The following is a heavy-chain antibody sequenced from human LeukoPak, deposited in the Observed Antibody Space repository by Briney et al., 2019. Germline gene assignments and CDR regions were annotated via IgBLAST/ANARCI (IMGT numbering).Heavy chain of an antibody. CDR1: GGSISSGDYY. V-gene: IGHV4-30-4*08. J-gene: IGHJ6*03. CDR2: IYYSGST. D-gene: IGHD2-15*01. Sequence: SETLSLTCTVSGGSISSGDYYWSWIRQPPGKGLEWIGYIYYSGSTYYNPSLKSRVTISVDTSKNQFSLKLSSVTAADTAVYYCARSSGATTQLYYYYVDVWGKGTTVTVSS. CDR3: ARSSGATTQLYYYYVDV.